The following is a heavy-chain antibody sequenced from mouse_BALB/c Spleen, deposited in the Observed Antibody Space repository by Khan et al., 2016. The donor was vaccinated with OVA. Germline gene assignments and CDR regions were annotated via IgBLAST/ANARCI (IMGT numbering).Heavy chain of an antibody. Sequence: EVQLQESGPGLVKPSQSLYLTCTVSGYSITNVYVWYWIRQFPGNKLGCMGYISYSGVTKYNPSLKSRITITADTSKNPFFLQLNSVTTEDTAAYYCASGNYCGNYFDYWGQGTTLTVSS. V-gene: IGHV3-2*02. CDR2: ISYSGVT. CDR1: GYSITNVYV. CDR3: ASGNYCGNYFDY. D-gene: IGHD1-1*01. J-gene: IGHJ2*01.